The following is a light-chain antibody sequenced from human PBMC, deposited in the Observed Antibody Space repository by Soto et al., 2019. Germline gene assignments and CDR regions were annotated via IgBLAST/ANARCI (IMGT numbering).Light chain of an antibody. Sequence: VMTQSPATLSVSPGEIATLSFRASQSVSRDLAWYQQKPGQAPRLLIYDASTRATGIPARFSGSGSGTEFTLTISSLQSEDVEVYFCQQYNDWPITFDQGTRLEIK. V-gene: IGKV3-15*01. J-gene: IGKJ5*01. CDR2: DAS. CDR1: QSVSRD. CDR3: QQYNDWPIT.